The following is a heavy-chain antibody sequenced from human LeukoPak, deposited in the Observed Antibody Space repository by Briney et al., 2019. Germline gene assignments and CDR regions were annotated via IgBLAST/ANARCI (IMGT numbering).Heavy chain of an antibody. D-gene: IGHD5-18*01. CDR1: GYTFTNYD. CDR3: ARGQVDTAMVTWGGYYGMDV. V-gene: IGHV1-18*01. CDR2: ISAYNDNT. J-gene: IGHJ6*02. Sequence: GASVKVSCKASGYTFTNYDISWVRQAPGQGLEWMGWISAYNDNTNYAQRLQGRVTMTTDTSTSTAYMELRSLRSEDTAVYYCARGQVDTAMVTWGGYYGMDVWGQGTTVTVSS.